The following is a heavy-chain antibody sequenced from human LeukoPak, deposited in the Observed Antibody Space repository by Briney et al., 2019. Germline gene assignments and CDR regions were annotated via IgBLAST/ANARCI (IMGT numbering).Heavy chain of an antibody. D-gene: IGHD1-26*01. V-gene: IGHV4-38-2*02. Sequence: SETLSLTCTVSGYSISSGYYWGWIRQPPGKGLEWIGSIYHSGSTYYNPSLKSRVTISVGTSKNQFSLKLSSVTAADTAVYYCARDPSEWERPLDYWGQGTLVTVSS. CDR1: GYSISSGYY. CDR3: ARDPSEWERPLDY. J-gene: IGHJ4*02. CDR2: IYHSGST.